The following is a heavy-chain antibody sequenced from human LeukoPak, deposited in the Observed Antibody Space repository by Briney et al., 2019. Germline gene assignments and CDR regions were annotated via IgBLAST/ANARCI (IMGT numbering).Heavy chain of an antibody. CDR2: IRSEAYGGTT. CDR3: TSQLQLLTFFDY. CDR1: GFTFSSYG. D-gene: IGHD6-13*01. J-gene: IGHJ4*02. V-gene: IGHV3-49*04. Sequence: GGSLRLSCAASGFTFSSYGMSWVRQAPGKGLEWVGFIRSEAYGGTTQYAASVKGRFTISRDDSKSIAYLQMNSLKTEDTAVYYCTSQLQLLTFFDYWGQGTLVTVSS.